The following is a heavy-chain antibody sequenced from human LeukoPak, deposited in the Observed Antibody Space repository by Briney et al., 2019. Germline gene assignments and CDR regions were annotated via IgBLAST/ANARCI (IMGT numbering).Heavy chain of an antibody. J-gene: IGHJ5*01. V-gene: IGHV1-18*01. D-gene: IGHD3-9*01. CDR1: GYTFTRYG. CDR3: ARGYYDILTGYYRGSWFDS. CDR2: ISAHKGNT. Sequence: GASVKVSCKASGYTFTRYGISWVRQAPGQGLEWMGWISAHKGNTNNEPKFQGRVSITTDTSTSTAYMELRSLRSDDTAVYYCARGYYDILTGYYRGSWFDSWGQGTLVTVSS.